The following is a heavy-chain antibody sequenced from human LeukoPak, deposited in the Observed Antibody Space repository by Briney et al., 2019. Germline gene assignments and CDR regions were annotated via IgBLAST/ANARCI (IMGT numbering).Heavy chain of an antibody. V-gene: IGHV5-51*01. D-gene: IGHD3-22*01. CDR2: IYPGDSDT. Sequence: GESLKISCKGSGCSFTSYWIGWVRQMPGKGLEWMGIIYPGDSDTRYSPSFQGQVTISADKSISTAYLQWSSLKASDTAMYYCARRYYYDSSGKYYFDYWGQGTLVTVSS. CDR3: ARRYYYDSSGKYYFDY. CDR1: GCSFTSYW. J-gene: IGHJ4*02.